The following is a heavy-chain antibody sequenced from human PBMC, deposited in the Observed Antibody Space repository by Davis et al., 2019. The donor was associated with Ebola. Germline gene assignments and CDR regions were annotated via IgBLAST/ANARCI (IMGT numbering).Heavy chain of an antibody. V-gene: IGHV5-10-1*01. CDR2: IDPSDSYT. CDR1: GYSFTSYW. D-gene: IGHD1-26*01. J-gene: IGHJ3*02. CDR3: ARHMGEWELQGAFDI. Sequence: GGSLRLSCKGSGYSFTSYWISWVRQMPGKGLEWMGRIDPSDSYTNYSPSFQGHVTISADKSISTAYLQWSSLKASDTAMYYCARHMGEWELQGAFDIWGQGTMVTVSS.